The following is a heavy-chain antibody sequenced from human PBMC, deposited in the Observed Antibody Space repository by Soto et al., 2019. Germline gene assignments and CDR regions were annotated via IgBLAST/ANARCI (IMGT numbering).Heavy chain of an antibody. V-gene: IGHV4-39*01. CDR2: IYYSGST. D-gene: IGHD2-15*01. CDR3: ARHTPAISISDH. J-gene: IGHJ4*02. Sequence: SETLSLTCAVSGGSISSSSYYWGWIRQPPGKGLEWIGSIYYSGSTYYNPSLKSRVTISVDTSKNQFSLKLSPVTAADTAVYYCARHTPAISISDHWGQGTLVTVSS. CDR1: GGSISSSSYY.